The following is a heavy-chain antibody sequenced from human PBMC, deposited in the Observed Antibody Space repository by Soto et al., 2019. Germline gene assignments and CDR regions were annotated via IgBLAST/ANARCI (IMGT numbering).Heavy chain of an antibody. J-gene: IGHJ4*02. CDR1: GFTFITYA. Sequence: GGSLRHSSAASGFTFITYAMSWVRQAPGKGLEWVSGISSSGNTDYADSVKGRFTTSRDNSKNTLYLQMSSLRAEDTAIYYCAKDFRYGGTYYHDYWGQGTLVTVSS. CDR3: AKDFRYGGTYYHDY. D-gene: IGHD1-26*01. CDR2: ISSSGNT. V-gene: IGHV3-23*01.